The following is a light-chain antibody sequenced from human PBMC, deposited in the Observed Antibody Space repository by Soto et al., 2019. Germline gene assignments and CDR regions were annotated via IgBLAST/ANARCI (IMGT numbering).Light chain of an antibody. J-gene: IGLJ2*01. CDR2: AVS. Sequence: QSALTQPPSASGSPGQSVTISCTGTSSDVGGYNYVSWYQQHPGKAPKFLIFAVSRRPSGVPDRFSGSKSGNTASLTVSGLQADDEADYYGSSYAGSNNPVIFGGGTKRTVL. CDR3: SSYAGSNNPVI. V-gene: IGLV2-8*01. CDR1: SSDVGGYNY.